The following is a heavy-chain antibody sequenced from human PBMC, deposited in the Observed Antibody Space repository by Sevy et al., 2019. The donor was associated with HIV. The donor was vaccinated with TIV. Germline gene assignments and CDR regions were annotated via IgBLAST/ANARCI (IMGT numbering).Heavy chain of an antibody. D-gene: IGHD3-3*01. Sequence: SETLSLTCAVSGGSISTNNWWSWVRQSPGEGLEWIGEIRHSGSTNYNPSLKSRVTMSVDKSKNQFSLKLTSVTAADTAVYYCARDLNDFWSGPLDVWGQGTTVTVSS. CDR2: IRHSGST. CDR3: ARDLNDFWSGPLDV. CDR1: GGSISTNNW. J-gene: IGHJ6*02. V-gene: IGHV4-4*02.